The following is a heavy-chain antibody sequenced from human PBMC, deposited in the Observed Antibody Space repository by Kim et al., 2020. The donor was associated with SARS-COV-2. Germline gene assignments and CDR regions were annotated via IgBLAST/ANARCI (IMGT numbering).Heavy chain of an antibody. D-gene: IGHD3-22*01. CDR3: AKGGTMIVVVIGYFDY. Sequence: CVKGRFTISRDNSKNKLYLQMNSLRAEDTAVYYCAKGGTMIVVVIGYFDYWGQGTLVTVSS. J-gene: IGHJ4*02. V-gene: IGHV3-23*01.